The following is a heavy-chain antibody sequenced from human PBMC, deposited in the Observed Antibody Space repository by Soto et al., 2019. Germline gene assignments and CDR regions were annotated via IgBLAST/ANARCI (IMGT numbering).Heavy chain of an antibody. CDR2: ISHSGDT. Sequence: KASETLSLTCTVSGGSISSNNYYWGWIRQPPGKGLQWIGGISHSGDTYYNPSLKNRVTMSVDRSKIQFSLKLRSVTAADTGVYYCARHCSEATVPYALDYWGQGALVTVSS. CDR1: GGSISSNNYY. CDR3: ARHCSEATVPYALDY. V-gene: IGHV4-39*01. D-gene: IGHD2-21*01. J-gene: IGHJ4*02.